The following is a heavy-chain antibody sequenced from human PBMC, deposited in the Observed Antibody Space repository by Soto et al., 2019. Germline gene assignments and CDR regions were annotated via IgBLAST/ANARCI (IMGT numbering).Heavy chain of an antibody. D-gene: IGHD2-15*01. CDR3: VRGGGGGLFDP. V-gene: IGHV3-11*06. Sequence: WGSLRLSCAVSGFTFGDSYMSWIRQAPGKGLEWLSYISPGSRYPAYADSVKGRFTISRDNAKRSLYLQMMSLTAEDTAIYYCVRGGGGGLFDPWGQGTRVTLL. CDR1: GFTFGDSY. CDR2: ISPGSRYP. J-gene: IGHJ5*02.